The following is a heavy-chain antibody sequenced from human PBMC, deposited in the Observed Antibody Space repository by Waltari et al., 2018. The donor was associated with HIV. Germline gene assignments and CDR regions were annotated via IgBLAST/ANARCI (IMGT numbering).Heavy chain of an antibody. CDR3: ARDPGSAYYYDSSGDY. V-gene: IGHV3-21*01. D-gene: IGHD3-22*01. CDR1: GFTFSSYS. CDR2: ISSSSSYI. Sequence: EVQLVESGGGLVKPGGSLRLSCAASGFTFSSYSMNWVRQAPGKGLELVSSISSSSSYIYYADSVKGLFTISRDNAKNSLYLQMNSLRAEDTAVYYCARDPGSAYYYDSSGDYWGQGTLVTVSS. J-gene: IGHJ4*02.